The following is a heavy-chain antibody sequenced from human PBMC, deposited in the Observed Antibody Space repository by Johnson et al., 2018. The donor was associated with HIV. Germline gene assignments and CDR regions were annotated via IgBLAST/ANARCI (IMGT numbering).Heavy chain of an antibody. CDR3: AREGRGAPHDAFDI. D-gene: IGHD2-15*01. CDR1: GFTFSSYA. CDR2: ISYDGSNK. J-gene: IGHJ3*02. V-gene: IGHV3-30-3*01. Sequence: QMQLVESGGGVVQPGRSLRLSCAASGFTFSSYAMHWVRQAPGKGLEWVAVISYDGSNKYYADSVKGRFTISRANYKNTLYLQMNSLRAEDTAVYYCAREGRGAPHDAFDIWGQGTMVTVSS.